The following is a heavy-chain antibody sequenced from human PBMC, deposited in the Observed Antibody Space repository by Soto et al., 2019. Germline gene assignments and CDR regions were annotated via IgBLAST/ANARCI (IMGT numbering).Heavy chain of an antibody. CDR3: ARVFSQNMVRGHYFDY. CDR1: GYTFSSYA. CDR2: IIPIFGTA. V-gene: IGHV1-69*01. J-gene: IGHJ4*02. D-gene: IGHD3-10*01. Sequence: QVQLVQSGAEVKKPGASVKVSCKASGYTFSSYAISWVRQAPGQGLEWMGGIIPIFGTANCAQKFQGRVTITADESTSTAYMELSSLRSEDTAVYYCARVFSQNMVRGHYFDYWGQGTLVTVSS.